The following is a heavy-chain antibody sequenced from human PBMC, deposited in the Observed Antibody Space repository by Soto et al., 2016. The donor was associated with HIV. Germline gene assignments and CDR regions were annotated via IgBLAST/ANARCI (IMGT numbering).Heavy chain of an antibody. CDR1: GYTFIGYY. CDR2: INPKSGGT. Sequence: QVQLVQSGAEVKKPGASVKVSCKASGYTFIGYYMHWVRQAPGQGLEWMGWINPKSGGTNYAQKFQGRVTMTRDTSISTAYMELTRLRSDDTAVYYCARDVRFCSRGNCYNFNWFDPWGQGTLVTVSS. D-gene: IGHD2-15*01. V-gene: IGHV1-2*02. J-gene: IGHJ5*02. CDR3: ARDVRFCSRGNCYNFNWFDP.